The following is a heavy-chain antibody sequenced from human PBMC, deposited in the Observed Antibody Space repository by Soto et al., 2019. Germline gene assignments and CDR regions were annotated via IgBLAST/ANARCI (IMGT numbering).Heavy chain of an antibody. CDR2: ILYDGSDK. D-gene: IGHD2-2*01. J-gene: IGHJ6*02. Sequence: GWSLRLSCASSVFIFNSYGMHWVRQAPGKGLEWVAVILYDGSDKYYADSVKGRFTISRDNSKSTLYLQMNSLRAEDTAVYYCAKVGRGYCSSTSCLALYGMDVWGQGTTVTVSS. CDR3: AKVGRGYCSSTSCLALYGMDV. CDR1: VFIFNSYG. V-gene: IGHV3-30*18.